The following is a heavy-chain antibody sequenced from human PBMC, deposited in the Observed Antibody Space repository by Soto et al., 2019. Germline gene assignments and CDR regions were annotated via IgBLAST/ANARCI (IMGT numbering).Heavy chain of an antibody. CDR3: EKDYDPIDLHYDLLTGSMAFDI. Sequence: EVQLVESGGGLVQPGRSLRLSCAASGFTFDDYAMHWVRQAPGKGLEWVSGISWNSGSIGYADSVKGRFTISRDNAKNYLYMQMNSLRAEDTDLYYCEKDYDPIDLHYDLLTGSMAFDIWGQGTMVTVSS. CDR1: GFTFDDYA. J-gene: IGHJ3*02. D-gene: IGHD3-9*01. CDR2: ISWNSGSI. V-gene: IGHV3-9*01.